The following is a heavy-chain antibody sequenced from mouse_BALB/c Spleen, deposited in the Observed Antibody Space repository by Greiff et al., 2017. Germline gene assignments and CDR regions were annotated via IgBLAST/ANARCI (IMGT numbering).Heavy chain of an antibody. V-gene: IGHV5-9-4*01. D-gene: IGHD4-1*01. CDR1: GFTFSSYA. Sequence: EVQLVESGGGLVKPGGSLKLSCAASGFTFSSYAMSWVRQSPEKRLEWVAEISSGGSYTYYPDTVTGRFTISRDNAKNTLYLEMSSLRSEDTAMYYCARELGRTWFAYWGQGTLVTVSA. J-gene: IGHJ3*01. CDR2: ISSGGSYT. CDR3: ARELGRTWFAY.